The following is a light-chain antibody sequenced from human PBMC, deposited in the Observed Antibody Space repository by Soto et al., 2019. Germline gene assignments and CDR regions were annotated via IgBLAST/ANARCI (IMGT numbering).Light chain of an antibody. V-gene: IGKV3-11*01. CDR3: QQRSNWPPFT. CDR2: DAS. CDR1: QSVGTS. Sequence: EIVLTKSPATLSLSPGERASLSCRASQSVGTSLAWYQQKRGQAPRLLIYDASNRATGIPARFSGSGSGTDLTLTISTLEPEDFAVYYCQQRSNWPPFTFGPGTKVDIK. J-gene: IGKJ3*01.